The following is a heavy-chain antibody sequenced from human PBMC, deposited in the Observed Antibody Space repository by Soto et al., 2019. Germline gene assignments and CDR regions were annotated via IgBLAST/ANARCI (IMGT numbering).Heavy chain of an antibody. J-gene: IGHJ4*02. CDR2: ISGSGGVT. V-gene: IGHV3-23*01. D-gene: IGHD3-10*01. CDR3: AKNRKFRIYYESAGHYDN. Sequence: EVELLESGGGLVQPGGSLRLSCVASGFTFKNYDMRWIRQAPGKGLEWVSGISGSGGVTYYADSVKGRFTISRDNSKNTLYLQMNSLRAEDTAIYYCAKNRKFRIYYESAGHYDNWGQGTLVTVSS. CDR1: GFTFKNYD.